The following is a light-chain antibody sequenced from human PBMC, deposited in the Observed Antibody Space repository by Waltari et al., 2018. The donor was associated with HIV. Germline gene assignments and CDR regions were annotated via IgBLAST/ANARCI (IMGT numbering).Light chain of an antibody. CDR3: GTWDTNINAGV. CDR1: TSNIGNNF. CDR2: DKH. Sequence: HSVLTQPPAVSAAPGQKVTISCSGTTSNIGNNFVCWYQKLPGTAPTHLIFDKHTRPQGDSDRFSAAKSAKTSARGIAGRHTGDEAEDYCGTWDTNINAGVFGGGTKVAVL. V-gene: IGLV1-51*01. J-gene: IGLJ2*01.